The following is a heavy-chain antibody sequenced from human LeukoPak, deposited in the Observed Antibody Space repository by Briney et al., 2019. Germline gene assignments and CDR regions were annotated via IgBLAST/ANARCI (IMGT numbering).Heavy chain of an antibody. J-gene: IGHJ4*02. Sequence: ASVKVSCKASGYTFTGYYMHWVRQAPGQGLEWMGWINPNSGGTNYAQKFQGRVTMTRDTSISTAYMELGRLRSDDTAVYYCARVIAAAAHFDYWGQGTVVTVSS. CDR2: INPNSGGT. CDR1: GYTFTGYY. D-gene: IGHD6-13*01. V-gene: IGHV1-2*02. CDR3: ARVIAAAAHFDY.